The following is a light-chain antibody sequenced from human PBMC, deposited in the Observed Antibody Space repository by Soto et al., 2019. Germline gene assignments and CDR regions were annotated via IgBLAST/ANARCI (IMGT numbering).Light chain of an antibody. V-gene: IGLV2-23*02. Sequence: QSVLTQPASVSVSPGQSITISCTGTSSDVGSYNLVSWYQQHPGKAPKLMIYEVSKRPSGVSNRFSGSKSGNTAPLTISGLQAEDEADYYCCSYAGSSTFVYVFGTGTKVTVL. J-gene: IGLJ1*01. CDR2: EVS. CDR1: SSDVGSYNL. CDR3: CSYAGSSTFVYV.